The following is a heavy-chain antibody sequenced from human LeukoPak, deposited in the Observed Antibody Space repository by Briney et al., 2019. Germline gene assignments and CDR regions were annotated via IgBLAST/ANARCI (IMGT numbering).Heavy chain of an antibody. D-gene: IGHD2-21*01. CDR3: ASSIVVVPRFDY. CDR2: ISSSGSTI. V-gene: IGHV3-11*01. Sequence: PGGSLRLSCAASGFTFSDYYMSWVRQAPGEGLEWVSYISSSGSTIYYADSVKGRFTISRDNAKNSLYLQMNSLRAEDTAVYYCASSIVVVPRFDYWGQGTLVTVSS. J-gene: IGHJ4*02. CDR1: GFTFSDYY.